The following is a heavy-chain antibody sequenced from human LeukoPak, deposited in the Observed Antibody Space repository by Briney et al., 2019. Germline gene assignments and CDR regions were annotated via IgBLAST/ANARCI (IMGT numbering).Heavy chain of an antibody. CDR3: ARGRGSLWSPLVDAFDI. CDR2: INHSGST. D-gene: IGHD3-10*01. J-gene: IGHJ3*02. CDR1: VGSFSGYY. Sequence: SETLSLTCAVYVGSFSGYYWSWIRQPPGKGLEWIGEINHSGSTNYNSSLKSRVTISVDTSKNQFSLKLSSVTAADTAVYYCARGRGSLWSPLVDAFDIWGQGTMVTVSS. V-gene: IGHV4-34*01.